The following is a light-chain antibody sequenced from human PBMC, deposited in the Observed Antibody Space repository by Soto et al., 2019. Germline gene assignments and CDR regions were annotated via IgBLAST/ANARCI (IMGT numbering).Light chain of an antibody. J-gene: IGKJ2*01. CDR1: QNLSRN. Sequence: EMVMTQSPATLSVSPGERATLSCRASQNLSRNLAWYQQQPGQAPRLLIYGASTRATGIPARFSGSGSGTDFTLTISSLQSEDFAFYYCQQYDNLPHTCGQGTKLEIK. CDR2: GAS. V-gene: IGKV3-15*01. CDR3: QQYDNLPHT.